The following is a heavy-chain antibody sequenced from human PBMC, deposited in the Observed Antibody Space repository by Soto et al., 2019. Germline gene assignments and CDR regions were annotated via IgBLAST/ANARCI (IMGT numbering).Heavy chain of an antibody. CDR2: IIPIFGTA. D-gene: IGHD1-26*01. CDR1: GGTFSSYS. J-gene: IGHJ6*02. CDR3: ARAGVSESYYPYYYGMDV. V-gene: IGHV1-69*13. Sequence: SVKVSCKASGGTFSSYSISWVRQAPGQGLEWMGGIIPIFGTANYAQKFQGRVTITADESTSTAYMELSSLRSEDTAVYYCARAGVSESYYPYYYGMDVWGQGTTVTVSS.